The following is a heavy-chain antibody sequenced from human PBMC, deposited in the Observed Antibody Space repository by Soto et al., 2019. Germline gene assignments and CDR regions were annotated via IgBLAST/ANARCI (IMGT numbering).Heavy chain of an antibody. CDR1: GFSFSSYA. V-gene: IGHV3-23*01. D-gene: IGHD3-22*01. CDR2: VGGGGGTT. CDR3: TKSPGPLGTITRYTVRYSRFYSDL. J-gene: IGHJ1*01. Sequence: GGSLRLSCTASGFSFSSYAMSWVRQAPGGGLEWVSFVGGGGGTTFSVDSVKGRFTISRDNSTNTVYLQMSSLKPEDTAIYYCTKSPGPLGTITRYTVRYSRFYSDLCGKGTQVTVSS.